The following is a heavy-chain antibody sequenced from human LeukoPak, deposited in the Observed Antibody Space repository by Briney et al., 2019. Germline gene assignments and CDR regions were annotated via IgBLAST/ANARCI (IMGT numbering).Heavy chain of an antibody. V-gene: IGHV3-53*01. CDR1: GFTVSSNY. Sequence: PGGSLRLSCTVSGFTVSSNYMSWVRQAPGKGLEWVSVIYSGGSTYYADSVKGRFTISRDNSKNTLYLQMNSLRAEDTAVYYCARALENYGPNDYWGQGTLVTVSS. J-gene: IGHJ4*02. CDR2: IYSGGST. D-gene: IGHD4-17*01. CDR3: ARALENYGPNDY.